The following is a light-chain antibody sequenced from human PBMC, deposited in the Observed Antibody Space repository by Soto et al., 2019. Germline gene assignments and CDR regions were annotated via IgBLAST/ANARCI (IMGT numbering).Light chain of an antibody. V-gene: IGLV2-14*01. J-gene: IGLJ3*02. CDR2: KVS. CDR1: NSDVGGYNY. Sequence: QSVLTQPASVSGSPGQSIAISCTGTNSDVGGYNYVSWYQHHPGKAPKLMIYKVSNRPSGVSNRFSGSKSGNTASLTISGLQAEDEADYYCSSYTTSTTWVFGGGTKLTVL. CDR3: SSYTTSTTWV.